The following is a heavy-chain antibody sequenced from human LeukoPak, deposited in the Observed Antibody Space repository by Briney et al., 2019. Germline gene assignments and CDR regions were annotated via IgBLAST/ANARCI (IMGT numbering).Heavy chain of an antibody. CDR1: GGSITSGSYY. Sequence: SETLSLTCTVSGGSITSGSYYWSWIRQPAGKGLEWIGRINTSGSTNYNPSLKSRVTISVDTSKNQFSLKLSSVTAADTAVYYCARGPLGGESFDIWGQGTMVTVSS. CDR2: INTSGST. V-gene: IGHV4-61*02. D-gene: IGHD3-16*01. CDR3: ARGPLGGESFDI. J-gene: IGHJ3*02.